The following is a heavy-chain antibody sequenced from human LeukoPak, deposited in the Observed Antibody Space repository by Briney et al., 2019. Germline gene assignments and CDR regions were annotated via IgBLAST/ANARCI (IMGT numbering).Heavy chain of an antibody. CDR1: GGSISSYY. Sequence: SETLSLTCTVSGGSISSYYWSWIRQPAGKGLEWIGRIYTSGSTNYNPSLKSRVTMSVDTSKNQFSLKLSSVTAADTAVYYRAREGLYDSSGYIDYWGQGTLVAVSS. CDR2: IYTSGST. D-gene: IGHD3-22*01. J-gene: IGHJ4*02. V-gene: IGHV4-4*07. CDR3: AREGLYDSSGYIDY.